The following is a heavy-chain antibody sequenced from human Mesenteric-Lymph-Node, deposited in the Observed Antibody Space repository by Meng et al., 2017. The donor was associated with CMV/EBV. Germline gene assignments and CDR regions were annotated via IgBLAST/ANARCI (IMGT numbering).Heavy chain of an antibody. CDR1: GDSISSSSSY. CDR2: IHSRGAT. J-gene: IGHJ4*02. Sequence: SETLSLTCTVYGDSISSSSSYWGWIRQAPGKGLEWLGSIHSRGATYYSPSVKSRVTISADTSNNHFSLSLSSVTAADTAVYYCAREARSHYYDNSGYFFVWGQGTLVTVSS. CDR3: AREARSHYYDNSGYFFV. D-gene: IGHD3-22*01. V-gene: IGHV4-39*07.